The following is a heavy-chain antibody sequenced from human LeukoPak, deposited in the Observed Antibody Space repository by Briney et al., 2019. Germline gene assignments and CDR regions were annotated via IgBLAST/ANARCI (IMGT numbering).Heavy chain of an antibody. V-gene: IGHV1-69*05. CDR1: GGTFSSYA. D-gene: IGHD4-11*01. CDR3: ARGPADSYYFDY. CDR2: IIPIFGTA. Sequence: SVKVSCKASGGTFSSYAFSWVRLAPGHGLEWMGGIIPIFGTANYAQKFQGRVTITTDESTSTAYMELSSLRSEDTAVYYCARGPADSYYFDYWGQGTLVTVSS. J-gene: IGHJ4*02.